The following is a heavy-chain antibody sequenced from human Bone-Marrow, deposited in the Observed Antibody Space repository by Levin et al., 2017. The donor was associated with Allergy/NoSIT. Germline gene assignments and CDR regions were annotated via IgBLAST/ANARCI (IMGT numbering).Heavy chain of an antibody. V-gene: IGHV1-58*01. CDR1: GFTFISSV. D-gene: IGHD5-12*01. CDR2: IVVGSGNT. J-gene: IGHJ6*03. CDR3: AAVLTTRSYEHPNYYYMDV. Sequence: GASVKVSCKASGFTFISSVVQWVRQARGQRLEWIGWIVVGSGNTNYAQKFQERVTITRDMSTGTAYMELSSLRTEDTAVYYCAAVLTTRSYEHPNYYYMDVWGKGTTVTVPS.